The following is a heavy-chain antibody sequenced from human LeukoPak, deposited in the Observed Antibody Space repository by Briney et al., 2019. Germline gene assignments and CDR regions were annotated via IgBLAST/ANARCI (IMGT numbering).Heavy chain of an antibody. CDR3: ARAPLWFGDPGTYNWFDP. CDR1: GGSISSSNW. J-gene: IGHJ5*02. CDR2: SYHSGST. V-gene: IGHV4-4*02. D-gene: IGHD3-10*01. Sequence: PSGTLSLTCAVSGGSISSSNWWSWVRQPPGKGLEWIGESYHSGSTNYNPSPKSRVTISVDKSKNQFSLKLSSVTAADTAVYYCARAPLWFGDPGTYNWFDPWGQGTLVTVSS.